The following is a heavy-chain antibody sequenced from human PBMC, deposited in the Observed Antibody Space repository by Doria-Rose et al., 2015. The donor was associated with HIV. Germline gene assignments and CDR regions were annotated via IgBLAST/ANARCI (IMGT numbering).Heavy chain of an antibody. J-gene: IGHJ4*02. CDR3: ARIKSSRWYHKYYFDF. CDR2: IFSDDER. V-gene: IGHV2-26*01. D-gene: IGHD6-13*01. Sequence: SGPVLAKPTETLTLTCTVSGVSLSSPGMGVSWIRQPPGKALEWLANIFSDDERSYKTSLKSGLTISRGTSKSQVVLTMTDMDPVDTATYYCARIKSSRWYHKYYFDFWGQGTLVIVSA. CDR1: GVSLSSPGMG.